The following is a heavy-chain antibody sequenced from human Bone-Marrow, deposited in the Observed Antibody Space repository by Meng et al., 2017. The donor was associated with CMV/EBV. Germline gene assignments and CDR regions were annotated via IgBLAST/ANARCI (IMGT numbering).Heavy chain of an antibody. CDR3: ATTDPTGFWSGIVF. J-gene: IGHJ4*02. D-gene: IGHD3-3*01. CDR1: GISFSSLG. Sequence: GGSLRLSCAAPGISFSSLGMNWVRQAPGKGLEWVSYISWSSSEVFYAASVEGRFTISRDNADNSVFLQMNNLRADDTATYYCATTDPTGFWSGIVFWGQGSLVTVSS. CDR2: ISWSSSEV. V-gene: IGHV3-21*06.